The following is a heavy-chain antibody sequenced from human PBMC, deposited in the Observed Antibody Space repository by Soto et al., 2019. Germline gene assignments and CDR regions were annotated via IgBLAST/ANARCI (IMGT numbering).Heavy chain of an antibody. Sequence: QVQLVESGGGVVQPGKSLRLSCAGSGFTFSNYGMHWVRQAPGKGLEWVAVVSYDGSNKYYADSVKGRFTISRDNSKNTLYLQMNSLRAEDTAVYYCANTYSTSWYGEFDYWGQGTLVTVSP. CDR3: ANTYSTSWYGEFDY. CDR2: VSYDGSNK. CDR1: GFTFSNYG. J-gene: IGHJ4*02. V-gene: IGHV3-30*18. D-gene: IGHD6-13*01.